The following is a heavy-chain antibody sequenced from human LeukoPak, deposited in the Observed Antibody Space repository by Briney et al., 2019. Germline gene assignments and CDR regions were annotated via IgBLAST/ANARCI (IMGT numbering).Heavy chain of an antibody. CDR3: ARDGSDDILTGYYSWLVY. Sequence: ASVKVSCTASGYTFTSYGISWVRQAPGQGLEWMGWISAYNGNTNYAQKLQGRVTMTTDTSTSTAYMELRSLRSDDTAVYYCARDGSDDILTGYYSWLVYWGQGTLVTVSS. V-gene: IGHV1-18*01. J-gene: IGHJ4*02. CDR1: GYTFTSYG. D-gene: IGHD3-9*01. CDR2: ISAYNGNT.